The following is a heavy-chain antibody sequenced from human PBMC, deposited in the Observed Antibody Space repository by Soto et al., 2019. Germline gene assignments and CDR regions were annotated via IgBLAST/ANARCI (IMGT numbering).Heavy chain of an antibody. D-gene: IGHD3-22*01. CDR2: INAGNGNT. Sequence: ASVKVSCKASGYTFTSYAMHWVRQAPGQRLEWMGWINAGNGNTKYSQRLQGRVTITRDTSASTAYMELSSLRSGDTAVYYCAVEYYYDSSGFDYWGQGTLVTVSS. V-gene: IGHV1-3*01. CDR1: GYTFTSYA. CDR3: AVEYYYDSSGFDY. J-gene: IGHJ4*02.